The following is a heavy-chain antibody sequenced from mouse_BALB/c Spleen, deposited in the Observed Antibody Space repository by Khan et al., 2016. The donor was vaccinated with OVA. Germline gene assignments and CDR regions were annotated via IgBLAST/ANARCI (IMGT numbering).Heavy chain of an antibody. V-gene: IGHV2-3*01. CDR2: IWGDGNS. J-gene: IGHJ4*01. CDR1: GFSLTSYG. Sequence: VQLKQSGPGLVAPSQSLSITCTVSGFSLTSYGVSWVRQPPGKGLAWLGVIWGDGNSNFHSDLRSRLSISKDNSKSQVFLKLNSLQTDDTATYYCAKDRGYYAVDYWGQGTSVTVSA. CDR3: AKDRGYYAVDY.